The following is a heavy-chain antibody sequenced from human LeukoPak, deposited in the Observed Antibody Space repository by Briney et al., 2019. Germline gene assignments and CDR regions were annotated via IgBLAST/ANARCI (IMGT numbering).Heavy chain of an antibody. D-gene: IGHD3-22*01. V-gene: IGHV4-38-2*02. CDR2: IYYSGST. CDR3: ARVHDSSGYYAYYFDY. Sequence: SETLSLTCIVSGYSISSSYYWGWIRQPPGKGLEWIGSIYYSGSTYYNPSLKSRVTISVDTSKNQFSLKLSSVTAADTAVYYCARVHDSSGYYAYYFDYWGQGTLVTVSS. J-gene: IGHJ4*02. CDR1: GYSISSSYY.